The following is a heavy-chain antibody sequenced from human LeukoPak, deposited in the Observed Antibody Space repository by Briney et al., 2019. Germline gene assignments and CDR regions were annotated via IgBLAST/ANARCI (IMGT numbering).Heavy chain of an antibody. CDR3: TREGVVGS. Sequence: KTGRSLRLSCVASGFSFSLYSMNWVRQAPGKGLEWVSTISGDSSGNYIDYADSVKVRFTISRDNAKNSVFLQMNGLRDDDTAVYYCTREGVVGSWGQGTLVSVSS. CDR1: GFSFSLYS. D-gene: IGHD2-15*01. V-gene: IGHV3-21*01. J-gene: IGHJ5*01. CDR2: ISGDSSGNYI.